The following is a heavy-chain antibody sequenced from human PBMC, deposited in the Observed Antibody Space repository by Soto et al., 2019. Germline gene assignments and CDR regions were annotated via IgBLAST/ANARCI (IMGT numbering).Heavy chain of an antibody. CDR1: GFSVSGNY. V-gene: IGHV3-23*04. D-gene: IGHD3-3*01. Sequence: VQLVESGGGLIQPGGSLRLSCEVSGFSVSGNYMSWVRQAPGKGLDWVSAISGSGGTTYYADSVKGRFTISRDNSKITLYLQRNSLRADDTAVYYCAKDRNDFWSGTTGRFHHWGQGTLVTVSS. J-gene: IGHJ4*02. CDR2: ISGSGGTT. CDR3: AKDRNDFWSGTTGRFHH.